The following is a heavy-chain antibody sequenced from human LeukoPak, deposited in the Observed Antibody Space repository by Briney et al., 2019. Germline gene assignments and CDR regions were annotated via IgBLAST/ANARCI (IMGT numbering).Heavy chain of an antibody. CDR1: GFTFSSYW. D-gene: IGHD1-1*01. J-gene: IGHJ4*02. Sequence: GGSLRLSFAASGFTFSSYWMSWVRQAPGKGPEWVANIKQDGSEKYYVDSVKGRFTISRDNAKNSLYLQINSLRAEDTAVYYCASPPGTGTDVWGQGTLVTVSS. CDR2: IKQDGSEK. CDR3: ASPPGTGTDV. V-gene: IGHV3-7*01.